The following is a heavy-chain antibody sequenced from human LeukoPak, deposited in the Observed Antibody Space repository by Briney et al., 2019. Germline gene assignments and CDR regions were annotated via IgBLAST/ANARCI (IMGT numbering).Heavy chain of an antibody. V-gene: IGHV3-30-3*02. CDR1: GFTFSSYA. J-gene: IGHJ6*03. Sequence: KAGGSLRLSCAASGFTFSSYAMHWVRQAPGKGLEWVAVISYDGSNKYYADSVKGRFTISRDNSKNTLYLQMNSLRAEDTAVYYCAKRQNYYMDVWGKGTTVTVSS. CDR3: AKRQNYYMDV. CDR2: ISYDGSNK.